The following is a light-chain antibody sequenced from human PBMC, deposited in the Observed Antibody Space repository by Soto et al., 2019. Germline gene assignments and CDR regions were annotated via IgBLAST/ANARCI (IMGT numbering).Light chain of an antibody. CDR2: EVS. CDR3: SSYTRSSTLVV. J-gene: IGLJ2*01. CDR1: SSDVGSYNL. V-gene: IGLV2-14*02. Sequence: QSALTQPASVSGSPGQSITISCTGTSSDVGSYNLVSWYQHHPGKAPKLMIYEVSNRPSGVSNRFSGSKSGNTASLTISGLHAEGEADYYCSSYTRSSTLVVFGGGTKLTVL.